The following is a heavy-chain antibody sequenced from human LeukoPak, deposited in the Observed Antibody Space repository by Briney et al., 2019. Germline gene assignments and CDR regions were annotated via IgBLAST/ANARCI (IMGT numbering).Heavy chain of an antibody. V-gene: IGHV3-33*01. D-gene: IGHD6-19*01. Sequence: PGGSLRLSCAASGFTFSNYGMHWVRQAPGKGLEWVAVIWYDGGNKYYADSVKGRFTISRDNSKNTLYLQMNSLRAEDTAVYYCARRDTSGWLPDYWGQGTLVTVSS. CDR3: ARRDTSGWLPDY. CDR1: GFTFSNYG. J-gene: IGHJ4*02. CDR2: IWYDGGNK.